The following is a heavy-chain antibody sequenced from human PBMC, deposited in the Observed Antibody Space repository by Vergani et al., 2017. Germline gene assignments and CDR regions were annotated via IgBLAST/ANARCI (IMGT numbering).Heavy chain of an antibody. CDR1: GFTVSSNY. D-gene: IGHD2-2*01. CDR3: ASGCSSTSCYVPSPYSYYGMDV. CDR2: IYSGGST. J-gene: IGHJ6*02. V-gene: IGHV3-66*01. Sequence: EVQLVESGGGLVQPGGSLRLSCAASGFTVSSNYMSWVRQAPGKGLEWVSVIYSGGSTYYADSVKGRFTISRDNSKNTLYLQMNSLRAEDTAVYYCASGCSSTSCYVPSPYSYYGMDVWGQGTTVTVSS.